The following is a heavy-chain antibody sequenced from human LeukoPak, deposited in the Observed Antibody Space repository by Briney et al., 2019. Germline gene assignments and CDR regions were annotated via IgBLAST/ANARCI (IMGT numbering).Heavy chain of an antibody. Sequence: SDTLSLTCAVSGYSISSNHWWGWIRQPPGKGLEWIGYIFYAGSTYYNPSLKSRVTMSVDTSKNQFSLRLSSVTAVDTAVYYCAREVYYDILTDAFDIWGQGTMVTVSS. CDR3: AREVYYDILTDAFDI. CDR1: GYSISSNHW. CDR2: IFYAGST. D-gene: IGHD3-9*01. J-gene: IGHJ3*02. V-gene: IGHV4-28*03.